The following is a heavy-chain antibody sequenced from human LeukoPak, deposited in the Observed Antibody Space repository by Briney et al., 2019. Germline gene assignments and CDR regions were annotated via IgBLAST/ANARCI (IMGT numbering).Heavy chain of an antibody. CDR2: ISYDGSDK. Sequence: PGRSLRLSCAASGFTFSSYGMHWVRQAPGKGLEWVAVISYDGSDKYYADSVKGRFTISRDNSKNTLYLQMNSLRAEDTAVYYCAKDEGSGSHGGIDYWGQGTVVTVSS. CDR1: GFTFSSYG. J-gene: IGHJ4*02. V-gene: IGHV3-30*18. D-gene: IGHD6-19*01. CDR3: AKDEGSGSHGGIDY.